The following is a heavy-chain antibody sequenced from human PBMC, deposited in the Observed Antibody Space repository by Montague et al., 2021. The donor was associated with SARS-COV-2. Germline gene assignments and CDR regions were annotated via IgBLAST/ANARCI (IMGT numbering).Heavy chain of an antibody. CDR3: ARGGYYDYAFDI. J-gene: IGHJ3*02. CDR1: GGSISSYY. D-gene: IGHD3-22*01. V-gene: IGHV4-59*01. Sequence: SETLSLMCTVSGGSISSYYWSWIRQPPGKGLEWIGYIYYSGSTNYNPSLKSRVTISVGTSKNQFSLKLSSVTAADTAVYYCARGGYYDYAFDIWGQGTMVTVSS. CDR2: IYYSGST.